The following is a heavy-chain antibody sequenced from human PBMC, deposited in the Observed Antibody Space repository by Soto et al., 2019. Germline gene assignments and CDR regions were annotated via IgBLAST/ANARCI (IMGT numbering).Heavy chain of an antibody. CDR1: GFTFSSYA. D-gene: IGHD6-13*01. Sequence: GGSLRLSRAASGFTFSSYAMSWVRQAPGKGLEWVSAISGSGGSTYYADSVKGRFTISRDNSKNTLYLQMNSLRAEDTAVYYCAGRSSSWYFLNYYYYGMDVWGQGTTVTVSS. CDR2: ISGSGGST. J-gene: IGHJ6*02. V-gene: IGHV3-23*01. CDR3: AGRSSSWYFLNYYYYGMDV.